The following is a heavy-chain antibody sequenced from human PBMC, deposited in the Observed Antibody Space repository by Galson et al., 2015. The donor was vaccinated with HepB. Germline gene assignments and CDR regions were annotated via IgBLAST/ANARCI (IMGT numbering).Heavy chain of an antibody. CDR3: AKDSLLWRGSFEGTWFDP. D-gene: IGHD1-26*01. J-gene: IGHJ5*02. V-gene: IGHV3-9*01. CDR2: ISWNSGSI. CDR1: GFTFDDYA. Sequence: SLRLSCAASGFTFDDYAMHWVRQAPGKGLEWVSGISWNSGSIGYADSVKGRFTISRDNAKNSLYLQMNSLRAEDTALYYCAKDSLLWRGSFEGTWFDPWGQGTLVTVSS.